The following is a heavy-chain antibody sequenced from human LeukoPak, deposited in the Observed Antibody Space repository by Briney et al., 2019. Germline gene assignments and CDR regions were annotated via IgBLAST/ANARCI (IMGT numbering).Heavy chain of an antibody. D-gene: IGHD1-14*01. Sequence: GGSLRLSCAASGFTFSNYAMIWVRQAPGKGLECVSTLNGESTLTYYADSVKGRFTISRDNSKNTLYLQMSNVRPEDTAIDYCARNEAGYHYYSGVWGEGTTVTVSS. CDR2: LNGESTLT. CDR1: GFTFSNYA. CDR3: ARNEAGYHYYSGV. J-gene: IGHJ6*03. V-gene: IGHV3-23*01.